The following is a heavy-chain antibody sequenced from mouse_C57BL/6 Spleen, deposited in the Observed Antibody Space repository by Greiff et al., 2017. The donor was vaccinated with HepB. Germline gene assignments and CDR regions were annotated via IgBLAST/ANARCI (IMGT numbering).Heavy chain of an antibody. V-gene: IGHV5-9-1*02. CDR1: GFTFSSYA. Sequence: EVKVVESGAGLVKPGGSLKLSCAASGFTFSSYAMSWVRQTPETRLEWVAYISSGGDYIYYAHTLKGRFTISRDNARNTLYLQMSSLKSEETAMYNSTREDYGSIDDWGKGTRLTVSS. CDR2: ISSGGDYI. D-gene: IGHD1-1*01. CDR3: TREDYGSIDD. J-gene: IGHJ2*03.